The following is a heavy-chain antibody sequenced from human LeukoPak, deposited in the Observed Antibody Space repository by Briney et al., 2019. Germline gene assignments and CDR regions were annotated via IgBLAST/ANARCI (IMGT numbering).Heavy chain of an antibody. V-gene: IGHV3-53*01. J-gene: IGHJ4*02. D-gene: IGHD3-22*01. CDR1: EFSVGSNY. Sequence: GGSLRLSCAASEFSVGSNYMTWVRQAPGKGLEGVSLIYSGGSTYYADSVKGRFTISRHNSKNTQYLQMNSLRAEDTAVYYCAKDGYYYDSSAYYVIYYFDSWGQGTLVTVSS. CDR2: IYSGGST. CDR3: AKDGYYYDSSAYYVIYYFDS.